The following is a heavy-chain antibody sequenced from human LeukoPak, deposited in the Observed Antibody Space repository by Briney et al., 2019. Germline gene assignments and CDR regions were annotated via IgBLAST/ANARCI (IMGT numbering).Heavy chain of an antibody. CDR1: GYTFTGYY. Sequence: ASVKVSCKASGYTFTGYYLHWVRQAPGQGLEWMGWINPNGGGTNYAQRFQGRVTMTRDTSISTAYMELGSLTSDDTAVYYCARDRSRYFDYWGRGTLVTVSS. CDR2: INPNGGGT. D-gene: IGHD5/OR15-5a*01. CDR3: ARDRSRYFDY. V-gene: IGHV1-2*02. J-gene: IGHJ4*02.